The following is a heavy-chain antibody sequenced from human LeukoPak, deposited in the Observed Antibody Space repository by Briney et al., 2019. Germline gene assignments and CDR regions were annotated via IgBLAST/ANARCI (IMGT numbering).Heavy chain of an antibody. CDR3: ARPSQDSVYYGSGSYYYYYGMDV. V-gene: IGHV3-66*04. Sequence: GGSLRLSCAASGFTVSSNYMSWVRQAPGKGLEWVSVIYSGGSTYYADSVKGRFTISRDNSKNTLYLQMNSLRAEDTAVYYCARPSQDSVYYGSGSYYYYYGMDVWGQGTTVTVSS. CDR1: GFTVSSNY. D-gene: IGHD3-10*01. CDR2: IYSGGST. J-gene: IGHJ6*02.